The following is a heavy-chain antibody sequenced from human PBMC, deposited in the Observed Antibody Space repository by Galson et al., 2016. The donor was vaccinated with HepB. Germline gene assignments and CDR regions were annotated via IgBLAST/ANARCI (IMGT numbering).Heavy chain of an antibody. CDR3: ARDTRPYSNLRHGVDV. J-gene: IGHJ6*02. V-gene: IGHV3-23*01. CDR1: GFTFTRYV. D-gene: IGHD4-11*01. CDR2: ISGSGGTT. Sequence: SLRLSCAASGFTFTRYVMSWVRQAPGKGLEWVSAISGSGGTTYYADAVKGRFTISRDNSKNTLCLQMNSLRAEDTAVYYCARDTRPYSNLRHGVDVWGQGTTVTVSS.